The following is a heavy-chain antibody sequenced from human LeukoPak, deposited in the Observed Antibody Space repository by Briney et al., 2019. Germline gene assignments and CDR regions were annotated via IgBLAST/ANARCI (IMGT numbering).Heavy chain of an antibody. CDR1: GGSISSSSYY. Sequence: PSETLSLTCTVSGGSISSSSYYWGWIRQPPGKGLEWIGSIYYSGSTYYNPSLKSRVTISVDTSKNQFSLKLSSVTAADTAVYYCARAQDSSGWFDYWGQGTLVTVSS. D-gene: IGHD6-19*01. CDR3: ARAQDSSGWFDY. CDR2: IYYSGST. V-gene: IGHV4-39*07. J-gene: IGHJ4*02.